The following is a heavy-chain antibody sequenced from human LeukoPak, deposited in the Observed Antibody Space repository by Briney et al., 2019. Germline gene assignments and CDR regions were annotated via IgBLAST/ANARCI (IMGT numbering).Heavy chain of an antibody. CDR2: ISGSGDTR. CDR3: ARARYTYDNNCFDP. J-gene: IGHJ5*02. CDR1: GFTFSSYA. V-gene: IGHV3-23*01. D-gene: IGHD5-18*01. Sequence: GGSLRLSCAASGFTFSSYAMSWVRQAPGKGLEWVSAISGSGDTRYYADSVKGRFTIFRDNAKNSVFLQMDSLRAEDTAVYHCARARYTYDNNCFDPWGRGTLVTVSS.